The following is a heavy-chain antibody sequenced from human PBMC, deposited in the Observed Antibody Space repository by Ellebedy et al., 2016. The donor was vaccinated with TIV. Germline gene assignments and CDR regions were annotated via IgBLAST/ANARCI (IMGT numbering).Heavy chain of an antibody. Sequence: AASVKVSCKASGYTFTSYGISWVRQAPGQGLEWMGWISAYNGNTNYAQKLQGRVTMTTDTSTSTAYMELRSLRSDDTAVYYCAREMIPRDSSGWYVYFDYWGQGTLVTVSS. D-gene: IGHD6-19*01. V-gene: IGHV1-18*01. CDR2: ISAYNGNT. J-gene: IGHJ4*02. CDR1: GYTFTSYG. CDR3: AREMIPRDSSGWYVYFDY.